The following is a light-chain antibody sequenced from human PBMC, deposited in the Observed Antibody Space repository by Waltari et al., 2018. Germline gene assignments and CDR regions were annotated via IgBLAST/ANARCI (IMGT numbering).Light chain of an antibody. Sequence: QSVLTQPASMSGSPGQSITISCHGTDNAIATYNTVSWYHQQPAKVPKLIISDVTLRPSGVSSSFSGSKSGTTASLSISALQADDEAGYYCSSSTTRGTVVFGGGTTLTV. V-gene: IGLV2-14*01. CDR1: DNAIATYNT. CDR3: SSSTTRGTVV. J-gene: IGLJ2*01. CDR2: DVT.